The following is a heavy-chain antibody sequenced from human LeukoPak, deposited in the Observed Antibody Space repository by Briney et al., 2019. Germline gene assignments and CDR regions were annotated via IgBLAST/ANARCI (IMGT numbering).Heavy chain of an antibody. Sequence: RXXPGXXLEWMGWISTYSGNIKYGQKFQGRVTMTRDTSTGTAYMQLRSLTSDDTAMYYCARGRAAADDFDYWGQGTLVTVSS. D-gene: IGHD6-13*01. CDR3: ARGRAAADDFDY. J-gene: IGHJ4*02. V-gene: IGHV1-18*01. CDR2: ISTYSGNI.